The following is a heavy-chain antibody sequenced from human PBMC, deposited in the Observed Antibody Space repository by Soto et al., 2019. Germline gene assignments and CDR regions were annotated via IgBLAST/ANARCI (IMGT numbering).Heavy chain of an antibody. CDR3: AKDFSRDSFSQKPSCGGDCHTLDS. CDR2: ISGGSPKE. Sequence: GGSLRLSCEASGFPFDNYAMSWVRQAPGKGLEWVSAISGGSPKEFYAESVKGRFTISRDNSKNTLFLEMNSLRADDAALYYCAKDFSRDSFSQKPSCGGDCHTLDSWGQGTQVTVSS. J-gene: IGHJ4*02. D-gene: IGHD2-21*02. V-gene: IGHV3-23*01. CDR1: GFPFDNYA.